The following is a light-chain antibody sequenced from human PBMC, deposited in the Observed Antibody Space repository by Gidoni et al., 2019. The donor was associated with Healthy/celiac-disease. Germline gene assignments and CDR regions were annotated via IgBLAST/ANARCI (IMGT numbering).Light chain of an antibody. CDR2: EVS. CDR3: SSYTSISSWV. V-gene: IGLV2-14*01. Sequence: QSALTQPASVSGSPGQSITISCTGTSSDVGGYNYVSWYQQHPGKAPKVMIYEVSNRPSGASNRFSGSKSGNTASLTISGLQAEDEADYYCSSYTSISSWVFGGGTKLTVL. J-gene: IGLJ3*02. CDR1: SSDVGGYNY.